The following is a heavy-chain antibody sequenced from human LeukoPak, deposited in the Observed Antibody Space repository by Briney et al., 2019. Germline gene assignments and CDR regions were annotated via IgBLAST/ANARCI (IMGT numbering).Heavy chain of an antibody. CDR2: IYSGGST. J-gene: IGHJ2*01. D-gene: IGHD6-6*01. Sequence: GSVRLSCAASGFTVSSNYMSWVRQAPGKGLEWVSVIYSGGSTYYADSVKGRFTISRDNSKNTLYLQMNSLRAEDTAVYYCARGGGDRIAARAWYFDLWGRGTLVTVSS. CDR3: ARGGGDRIAARAWYFDL. V-gene: IGHV3-66*01. CDR1: GFTVSSNY.